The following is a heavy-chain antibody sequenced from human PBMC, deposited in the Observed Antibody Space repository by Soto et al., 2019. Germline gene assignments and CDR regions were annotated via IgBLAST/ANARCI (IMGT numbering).Heavy chain of an antibody. CDR2: IYYSGST. CDR1: GDSIRSYY. Sequence: KTSETLSLTCTVSGDSIRSYYWTWIRQPTGKGLELIGYIYYSGSTRYNPSLKSRVTISVDMSKNQFSLKLSSVIAADTAVYYCARAYGGFDNGLDVWGQGTAVSVSS. D-gene: IGHD5-12*01. CDR3: ARAYGGFDNGLDV. V-gene: IGHV4-59*01. J-gene: IGHJ6*02.